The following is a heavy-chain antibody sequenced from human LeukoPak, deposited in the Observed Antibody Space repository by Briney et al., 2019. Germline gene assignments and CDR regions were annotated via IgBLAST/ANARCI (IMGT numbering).Heavy chain of an antibody. CDR2: ISGDGGST. CDR3: VRESETSGWFDH. CDR1: GFTFDDYT. D-gene: IGHD6-25*01. Sequence: PGGSLRLSCAASGFTFDDYTMHWVRQAPGKGLEWVSLISGDGGSTFYADSVRGRFTISRDNSKNSLSLQMSSLRSEDTALYFCVRESETSGWFDHWGQGTLVTVSS. J-gene: IGHJ5*02. V-gene: IGHV3-43*01.